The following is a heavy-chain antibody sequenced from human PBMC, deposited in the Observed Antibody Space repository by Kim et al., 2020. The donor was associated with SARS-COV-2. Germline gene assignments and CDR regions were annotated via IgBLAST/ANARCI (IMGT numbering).Heavy chain of an antibody. Sequence: SETLSLTCAVYGGSFSGYYWSWIRQPPGKGLEWIGEINHSGSTNYNPSLKSRVTISVDTSKNQFSLKLSSVTAADTAVYYCARGIKGTMIVVVRSSRFDPWGQGTLVTVSS. J-gene: IGHJ5*02. CDR3: ARGIKGTMIVVVRSSRFDP. CDR1: GGSFSGYY. D-gene: IGHD3-22*01. CDR2: INHSGST. V-gene: IGHV4-34*01.